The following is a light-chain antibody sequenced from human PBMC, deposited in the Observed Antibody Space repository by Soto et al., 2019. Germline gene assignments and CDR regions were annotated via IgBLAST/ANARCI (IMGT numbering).Light chain of an antibody. V-gene: IGKV3-11*01. CDR2: DAS. CDR1: QSVSSY. Sequence: EIVLTQSPATLSLSPGERATLSCRASQSVSSYLAWYQQKPGQAPRLLIYDASNRAPGIPARFSGSGSGTDFTLTISRLEPEDFAVYYGQQRSNWPPFTFGPGTKVDIK. CDR3: QQRSNWPPFT. J-gene: IGKJ3*01.